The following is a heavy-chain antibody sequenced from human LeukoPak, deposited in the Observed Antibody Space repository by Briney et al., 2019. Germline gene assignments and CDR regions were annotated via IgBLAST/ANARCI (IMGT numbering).Heavy chain of an antibody. CDR3: AEDDSYDSSGYYFQNFDY. Sequence: GGSLRLSCAASGFTFSSYAMSWVRQAPGKGLEWVSAISGSGGSTYYADSVKGRFTISRDNSKNTLYLQMNSLRAEDTAVYYCAEDDSYDSSGYYFQNFDYWGQGTLVTVSS. D-gene: IGHD3-22*01. V-gene: IGHV3-23*01. J-gene: IGHJ4*02. CDR1: GFTFSSYA. CDR2: ISGSGGST.